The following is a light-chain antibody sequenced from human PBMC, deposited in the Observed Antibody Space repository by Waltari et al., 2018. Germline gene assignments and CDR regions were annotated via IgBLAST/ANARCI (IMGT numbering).Light chain of an antibody. CDR1: QTISSW. CDR2: KAS. V-gene: IGKV1-5*03. J-gene: IGKJ4*02. CDR3: QQYKSFSPS. Sequence: DIQMNHSPLTLSASVGDRVTLTCRASQTISSWLAWYQQKPGKAPQLLISKASSLESGVPSRFSGSGSGTEFTLTISSLLPDDFATYYCQQYKSFSPSFGGGTKVEI.